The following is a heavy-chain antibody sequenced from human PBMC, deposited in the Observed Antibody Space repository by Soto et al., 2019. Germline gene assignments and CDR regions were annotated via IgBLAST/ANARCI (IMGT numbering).Heavy chain of an antibody. CDR3: AKDRGQWLVWADAFDI. J-gene: IGHJ3*02. Sequence: GESLKISCAASGFTFSSYAMSWVRQAPGKGLEWVSAISGSGGSTYYADSVKGRFTISRDNSKNTLYLQMNSLRAEDTAVYYCAKDRGQWLVWADAFDIWGQGTMVTVSS. V-gene: IGHV3-23*01. CDR1: GFTFSSYA. CDR2: ISGSGGST. D-gene: IGHD6-19*01.